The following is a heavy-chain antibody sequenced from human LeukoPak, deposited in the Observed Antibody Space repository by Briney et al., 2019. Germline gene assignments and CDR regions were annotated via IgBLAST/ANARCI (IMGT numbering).Heavy chain of an antibody. J-gene: IGHJ4*02. V-gene: IGHV3-23*01. CDR1: GFTFGSYA. Sequence: PGGFLRLSCAASGFTFGSYAMSWVRQTPGKSLEWVSIITNGGVTTYYADSVRGRFTISRDNSKNMLYLQMNSLRAEDTAVYYCVKLSSGSGSKFGFDSWGQGTLVTVSS. CDR3: VKLSSGSGSKFGFDS. CDR2: ITNGGVTT. D-gene: IGHD6-19*01.